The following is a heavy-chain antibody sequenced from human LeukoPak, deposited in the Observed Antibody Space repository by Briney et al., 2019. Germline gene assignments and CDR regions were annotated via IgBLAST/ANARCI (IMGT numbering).Heavy chain of an antibody. V-gene: IGHV3-20*04. CDR2: IDSNGRST. J-gene: IGHJ4*02. CDR1: GFRFDGYG. Sequence: GGSLRLSCEASGFRFDGYGMTWVRQVPGKGLEWISGIDSNGRSTNYADFVEGRFTISRDNAKNSLYLQMNSLRAEDTAFYYCARRAGEYSHPYDYWGQGTLVTVSS. D-gene: IGHD2-15*01. CDR3: ARRAGEYSHPYDY.